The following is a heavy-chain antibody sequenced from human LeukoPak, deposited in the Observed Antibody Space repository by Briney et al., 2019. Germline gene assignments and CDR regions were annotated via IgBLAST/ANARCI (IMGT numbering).Heavy chain of an antibody. CDR2: IFYNGDT. CDR3: AIVGCSGSDYFTEL. Sequence: SETLSLTCSVSGGSISRSRCYWGWIRQPPGEGLEWFGGIFYNGDTYYNPSLRSRLTISVDSSKNQFSLRLTSVTAADTAVYYCAIVGCSGSDYFTELWGQGTLVTVYS. J-gene: IGHJ4*02. V-gene: IGHV4-39*01. CDR1: GGSISRSRCY. D-gene: IGHD5-12*01.